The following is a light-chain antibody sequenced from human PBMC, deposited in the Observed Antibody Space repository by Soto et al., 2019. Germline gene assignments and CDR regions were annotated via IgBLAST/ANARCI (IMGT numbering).Light chain of an antibody. CDR3: CSYAGSDVFV. CDR1: NTDIGNYKI. J-gene: IGLJ1*01. Sequence: QSVQTHPASVSWSPGHSITISCTGSNTDIGNYKIVSWYQQHPGKAPKLIIYEVTKRPSGVSNRFSGSKSGNTASLTISGLQAEEEADYHCCSYAGSDVFVFGSGTKVTVL. CDR2: EVT. V-gene: IGLV2-23*02.